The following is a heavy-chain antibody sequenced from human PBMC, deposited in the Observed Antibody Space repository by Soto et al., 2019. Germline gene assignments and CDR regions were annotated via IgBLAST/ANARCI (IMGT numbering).Heavy chain of an antibody. CDR2: INPRSGGNT. V-gene: IGHV1-46*03. Sequence: QVQLMQSGSEVKKPGASVKVSCRASGYTLTTNYMHWVRQAPRQGPEWVAMINPRSGGNTNYAQKFKGRVAVTSDTSTTVYLELNNLSSDDTAVYYCARGEVTSSGWLFDFWGQGTLVTVSS. CDR1: GYTLTTNY. J-gene: IGHJ4*02. CDR3: ARGEVTSSGWLFDF. D-gene: IGHD6-19*01.